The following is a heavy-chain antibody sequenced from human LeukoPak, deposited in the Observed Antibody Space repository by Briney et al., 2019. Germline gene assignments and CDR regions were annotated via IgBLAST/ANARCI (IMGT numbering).Heavy chain of an antibody. CDR2: ISYDGSNK. CDR3: ARSKGSIAARQNYYYYMDV. D-gene: IGHD6-6*01. V-gene: IGHV3-30*01. Sequence: GGSLRLSCAASGFTFSSYAMHWVRQAPGKGLEWVAVISYDGSNKYYADSVKGRFTISRDSSKNTLYLQMNSLRAEDTAVYYCARSKGSIAARQNYYYYMDVWGKGTTVTVSS. J-gene: IGHJ6*03. CDR1: GFTFSSYA.